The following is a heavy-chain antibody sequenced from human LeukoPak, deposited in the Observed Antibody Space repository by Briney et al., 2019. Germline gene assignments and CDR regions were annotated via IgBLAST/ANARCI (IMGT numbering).Heavy chain of an antibody. J-gene: IGHJ4*02. V-gene: IGHV1-69*04. CDR1: GGTFSSYA. Sequence: ASVKVSCKASGGTFSSYALSWVRPAPGQGLEWMGRIIPIFGIANYAQKFQGRVTITADKSTSTAYMELSSLRSEDTAVYYCAGLVTTDYYFDYWGQGTLVTVSS. CDR2: IIPIFGIA. D-gene: IGHD4-11*01. CDR3: AGLVTTDYYFDY.